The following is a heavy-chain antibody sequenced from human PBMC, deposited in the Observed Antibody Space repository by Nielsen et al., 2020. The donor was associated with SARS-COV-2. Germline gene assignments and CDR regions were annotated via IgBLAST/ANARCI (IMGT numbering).Heavy chain of an antibody. CDR2: IGTAGDT. J-gene: IGHJ6*02. V-gene: IGHV3-13*04. CDR1: GFTFSSYD. Sequence: GESLNISCAASGFTFSSYDMHWVRQATGKGLEWVSAIGTAGDTYYPGSVKGRFTISRENAKNSLYLQMNSLRAGDTAVYYCARVRTVYSYYYGMDVWGQGTTVTVSS. CDR3: ARVRTVYSYYYGMDV. D-gene: IGHD3/OR15-3a*01.